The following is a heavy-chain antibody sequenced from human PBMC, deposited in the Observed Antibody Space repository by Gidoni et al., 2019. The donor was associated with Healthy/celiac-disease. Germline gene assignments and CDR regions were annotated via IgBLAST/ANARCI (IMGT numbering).Heavy chain of an antibody. D-gene: IGHD7-27*01. CDR1: GFTFSSYW. J-gene: IGHJ2*01. CDR2: IKQDGSEK. V-gene: IGHV3-7*05. Sequence: EVQLVESGGGLVQPGGSLRLSCAASGFTFSSYWMSWVRQVPGKGLEWVANIKQDGSEKYYVDSVKGRFTISRDNAKNSLYLQMNSLRAEDTAVYYCARSRNWGNWYFDLWGRGTLVTVSS. CDR3: ARSRNWGNWYFDL.